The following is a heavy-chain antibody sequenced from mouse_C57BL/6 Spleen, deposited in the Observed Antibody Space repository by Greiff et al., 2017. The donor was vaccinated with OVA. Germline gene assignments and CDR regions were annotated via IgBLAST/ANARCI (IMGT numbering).Heavy chain of an antibody. Sequence: VKLMESGPGLVQPSQSLSITCTVSGFSLTSYGVHWVRQPPGKGLEWLGVIWSGGSTDYNAAFISRLSISKDNSKSQVFFKMNSLQADDTAIYYCAKNGDGLRRGSLAYWGQGTLVTVSA. V-gene: IGHV2-4*01. CDR3: AKNGDGLRRGSLAY. CDR2: IWSGGST. CDR1: GFSLTSYG. J-gene: IGHJ3*01. D-gene: IGHD2-4*01.